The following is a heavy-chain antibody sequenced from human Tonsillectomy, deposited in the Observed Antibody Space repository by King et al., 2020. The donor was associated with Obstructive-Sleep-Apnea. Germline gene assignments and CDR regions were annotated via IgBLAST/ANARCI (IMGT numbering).Heavy chain of an antibody. CDR1: GGSIISYY. V-gene: IGHV4-59*01. Sequence: QLQESGPGLVKPSETLSLTCTVSGGSIISYYWSWIRQPPGKGLEWIGYIYYSGSTNHNPLKSRVTISVDTSKNQLSLKLSSVTAADTAVYYCAREGSGAALDYWGQGTLVTVSS. D-gene: IGHD6-25*01. CDR2: IYYSGST. J-gene: IGHJ4*02. CDR3: AREGSGAALDY.